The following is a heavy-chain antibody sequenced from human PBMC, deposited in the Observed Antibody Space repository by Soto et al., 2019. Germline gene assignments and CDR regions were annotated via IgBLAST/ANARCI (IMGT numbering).Heavy chain of an antibody. D-gene: IGHD2-21*01. CDR3: ARDGLDGSYWDGDVDV. Sequence: SETLSLTCIVSGGSISSYYWSWIRQPPGKGLEWIGYIYYSGSTSYNPSLKSRVTISIDTSKNQFSLELSSVTAADTAVYYCARDGLDGSYWDGDVDVWGQGTTVTVSS. V-gene: IGHV4-59*01. CDR2: IYYSGST. J-gene: IGHJ6*02. CDR1: GGSISSYY.